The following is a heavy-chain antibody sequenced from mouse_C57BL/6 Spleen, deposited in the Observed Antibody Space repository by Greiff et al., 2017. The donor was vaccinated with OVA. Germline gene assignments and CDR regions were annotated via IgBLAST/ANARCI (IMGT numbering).Heavy chain of an antibody. D-gene: IGHD1-2*01. CDR3: ARPGYYGPGDY. CDR1: GFTFSDYG. Sequence: EVQVVESGGGLVKPGGSLKLSCAASGFTFSDYGMHWVRQAPAKGLEWVAYISSGSSTIYYADTVKGRFTISRDNAKNTLFLQMTSLRSEDTAMYYCARPGYYGPGDYWGQGTSVTVSS. V-gene: IGHV5-17*01. CDR2: ISSGSSTI. J-gene: IGHJ4*01.